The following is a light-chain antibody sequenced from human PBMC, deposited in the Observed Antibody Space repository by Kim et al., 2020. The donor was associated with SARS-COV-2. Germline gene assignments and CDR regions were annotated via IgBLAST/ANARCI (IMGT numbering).Light chain of an antibody. CDR2: NDY. Sequence: GQRFTISCSGSSSNVGHHFLNWYQQRPETAPKVFIYNDYQRPSRVPDRFSGSRSGTSASLAISGLQSEDEADYYCATWDVSLNGWVFGGGTQLTVL. CDR1: SSNVGHHF. V-gene: IGLV1-44*01. CDR3: ATWDVSLNGWV. J-gene: IGLJ3*02.